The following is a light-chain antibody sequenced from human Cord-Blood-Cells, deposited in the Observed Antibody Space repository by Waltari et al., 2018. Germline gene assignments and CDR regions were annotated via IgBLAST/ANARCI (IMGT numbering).Light chain of an antibody. CDR2: RNK. Sequence: QSVLTQPPSASGTPGQRVTISCSGSSSNIGSNYVYWYQQLPRTAPKLLIYRNKQRPSGVPYRFSGSKSGTSVSLAISGLRSEEEAYYYCATWDDSLSGWVFGRGNKLTV. CDR1: SSNIGSNY. V-gene: IGLV1-47*01. CDR3: ATWDDSLSGWV. J-gene: IGLJ3*02.